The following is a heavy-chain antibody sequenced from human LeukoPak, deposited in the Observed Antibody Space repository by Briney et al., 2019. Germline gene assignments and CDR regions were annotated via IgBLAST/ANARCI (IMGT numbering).Heavy chain of an antibody. Sequence: PSETLSLTCAVYGGSFSSYYWGWIRQPPGKGLEWIGSIYYSGSTYYNPSLKSRVTISVDTSKNQFSLKLSSVTAADTAVYYCARHSKQWLVFDYWGQGTLVTVSS. V-gene: IGHV4-39*01. CDR1: GGSFSSYY. D-gene: IGHD6-19*01. J-gene: IGHJ4*02. CDR3: ARHSKQWLVFDY. CDR2: IYYSGST.